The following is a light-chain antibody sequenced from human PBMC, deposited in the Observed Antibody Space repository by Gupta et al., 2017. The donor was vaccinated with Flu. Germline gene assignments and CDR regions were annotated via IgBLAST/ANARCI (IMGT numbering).Light chain of an antibody. J-gene: IGLJ1*01. CDR2: RAN. CDR3: HLWEGSIYV. Sequence: TCGDDNIGNYNVHWYQQKPGPAPVAVIYRANRRPSGIPERVSGSNSWNTASLTISCAQAGYEADYFCHLWEGSIYVFGTGTKVTVL. V-gene: IGLV3-9*01. CDR1: NIGNYN.